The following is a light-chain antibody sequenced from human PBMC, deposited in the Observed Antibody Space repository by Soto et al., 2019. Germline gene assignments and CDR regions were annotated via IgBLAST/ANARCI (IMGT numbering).Light chain of an antibody. V-gene: IGKV1-5*03. CDR3: QQYNSYSPT. CDR1: QSISSW. CDR2: KAS. Sequence: DIQMTQSPSTLSASVGARVTITCRASQSISSWLAWYQPKPGKAPKLLIYKASSLESGVPSRFSGRRSGPEFTLTISSLQPDDFATYYCQQYNSYSPTFGQGTKVDNK. J-gene: IGKJ1*01.